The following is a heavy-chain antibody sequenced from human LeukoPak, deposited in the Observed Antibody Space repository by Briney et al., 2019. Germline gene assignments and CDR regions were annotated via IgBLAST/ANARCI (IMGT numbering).Heavy chain of an antibody. D-gene: IGHD3-3*01. V-gene: IGHV1-69*13. Sequence: SVKVSCKASGGTFSSYAISWVRQAPGQGLEWMGGIIPIFGTANYAQKFQGRVTITADESTSTAYMELSSLRSEDTAVYYCARSIHYLEWLLPFDYWGQGTLVTVSS. CDR3: ARSIHYLEWLLPFDY. CDR1: GGTFSSYA. CDR2: IIPIFGTA. J-gene: IGHJ4*02.